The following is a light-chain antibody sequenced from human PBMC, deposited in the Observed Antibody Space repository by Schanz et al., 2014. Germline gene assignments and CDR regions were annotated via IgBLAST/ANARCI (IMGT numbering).Light chain of an antibody. CDR1: SSDIGNHY. J-gene: IGLJ3*02. CDR2: DND. CDR3: QSYDSSLSGWV. V-gene: IGLV1-51*01. Sequence: QSVLTQPPSVSAAPGQKVTISCSGSSSDIGNHYVSWYQQLPGTAPKLLIYDNDKRPSGIPDRFSGSKSGTSASLAITGLQAEDEADYYCQSYDSSLSGWVFGGGTKLTVL.